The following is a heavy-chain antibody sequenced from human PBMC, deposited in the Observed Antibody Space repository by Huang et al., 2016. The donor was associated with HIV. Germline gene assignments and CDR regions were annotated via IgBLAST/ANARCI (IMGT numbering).Heavy chain of an antibody. J-gene: IGHJ6*03. V-gene: IGHV4-39*01. Sequence: QLQLQESGPGPVKLSATLSLTCSVSGGSISGSRYYWGWVRQPPGKGLEWIGSIYYSGDSHYSLSLKGRVTISVDTSKNQFSLKLSAVTAADTAVYYCARGQSGPSQWLASLGNYYYYMDVWGKGTTVTVSS. CDR1: GGSISGSRYY. D-gene: IGHD6-19*01. CDR2: IYYSGDS. CDR3: ARGQSGPSQWLASLGNYYYYMDV.